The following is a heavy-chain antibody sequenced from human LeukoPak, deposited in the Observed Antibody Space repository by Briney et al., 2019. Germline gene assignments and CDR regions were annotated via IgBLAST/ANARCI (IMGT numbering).Heavy chain of an antibody. CDR3: ASTTVKARWFDP. CDR2: IYYSGST. V-gene: IGHV4-59*12. D-gene: IGHD4-11*01. J-gene: IGHJ5*02. Sequence: PSETLSLTCTVSGGSISSYYWSWIRQPPGKGLEWIGYIYYSGSTNYNPSLKSRVTISVDTSKNQFSLKLSSVTAADTAVYYCASTTVKARWFDPWGQGTLVTVSS. CDR1: GGSISSYY.